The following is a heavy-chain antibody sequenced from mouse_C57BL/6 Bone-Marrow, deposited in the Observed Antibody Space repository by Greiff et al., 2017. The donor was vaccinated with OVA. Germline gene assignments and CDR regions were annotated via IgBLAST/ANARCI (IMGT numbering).Heavy chain of an antibody. V-gene: IGHV1-55*01. D-gene: IGHD2-3*01. CDR1: GYTFTSYW. Sequence: VQLQQPGAELVKPGASVKMSCKASGYTFTSYWITWVKQRPGQGLEWIGDIYPGSGSTNYNEKFKSKATLTVDTSSSTAYMQLSSLTSEDSAVYYCARRIYEGYYVDYFDYWGQGTTLTVSS. CDR2: IYPGSGST. J-gene: IGHJ2*01. CDR3: ARRIYEGYYVDYFDY.